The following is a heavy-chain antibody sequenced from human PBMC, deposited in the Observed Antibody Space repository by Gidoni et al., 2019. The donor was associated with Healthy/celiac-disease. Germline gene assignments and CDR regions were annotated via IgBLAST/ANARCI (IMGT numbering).Heavy chain of an antibody. CDR2: IYWDDDK. CDR3: AHSAVEDIVVVVAAV. Sequence: QITLKESGPTLVKPTQTLPLPCTFSGFPLSTSGVGVGWIRQPPGKALEWLALIYWDDDKRYSPSLKSRLTITKDTSKNQVVLTMTNMDPVDTATYYCAHSAVEDIVVVVAAVWGQGTLVTVSS. CDR1: GFPLSTSGVG. V-gene: IGHV2-5*02. J-gene: IGHJ4*02. D-gene: IGHD2-15*01.